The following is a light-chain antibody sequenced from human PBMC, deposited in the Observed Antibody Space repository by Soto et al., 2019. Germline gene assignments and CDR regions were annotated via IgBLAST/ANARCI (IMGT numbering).Light chain of an antibody. CDR1: QGISSA. J-gene: IGKJ3*01. Sequence: AIQLTQSPSSLSASVGDRVTITCRASQGISSALAWYQQKPGKAPKLLIYDASSLESGVPSRFSGSGSGTDFTLTISSLQTEDFATYYCQQFNNYPPFTFGPGTKVDIK. CDR3: QQFNNYPPFT. V-gene: IGKV1D-13*01. CDR2: DAS.